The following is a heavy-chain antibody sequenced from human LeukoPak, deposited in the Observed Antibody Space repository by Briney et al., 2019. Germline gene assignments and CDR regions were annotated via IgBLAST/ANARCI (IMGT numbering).Heavy chain of an antibody. V-gene: IGHV4-61*02. J-gene: IGHJ4*02. CDR2: IYTSGST. Sequence: PSETLSLTCTVSGGSISSDSYYWSWIWQPAGKGLEWIGRIYTSGSTNFSPSLKSRVTISVDTSKNQFSLKLSSVTAADTAVYYCARCTITPYYFDYWGQGTLVTVSS. D-gene: IGHD5-12*01. CDR3: ARCTITPYYFDY. CDR1: GGSISSDSYY.